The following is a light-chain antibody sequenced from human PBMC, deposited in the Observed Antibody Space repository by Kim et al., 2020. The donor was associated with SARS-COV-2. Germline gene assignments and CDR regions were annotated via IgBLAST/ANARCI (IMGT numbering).Light chain of an antibody. CDR3: SSYAAISNFV. CDR1: SSDVGGYNY. Sequence: QSALTQPPSASGSPGQSVTISCTGTSSDVGGYNYVSWYQQHPGKAPKLMIYEVSKRPSGVPDCFSGSKSGNTASLTVSGLQAEDEADYYCSSYAAISNFVFGTGTKVTVL. CDR2: EVS. J-gene: IGLJ1*01. V-gene: IGLV2-8*01.